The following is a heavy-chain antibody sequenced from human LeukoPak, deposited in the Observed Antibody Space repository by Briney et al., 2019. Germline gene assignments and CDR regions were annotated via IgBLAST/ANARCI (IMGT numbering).Heavy chain of an antibody. CDR2: MYYSGST. Sequence: SQTLSLTCTVSGGSISSGDYYWSWIRQPPGKGLEWIAYMYYSGSTYYNPSLKSRVTMSADTSKNQLSLKLSSVTAANTAVYYCARPYYYDSRIDPWGQGVLVTVSS. J-gene: IGHJ5*02. CDR1: GGSISSGDYY. CDR3: ARPYYYDSRIDP. D-gene: IGHD3-22*01. V-gene: IGHV4-30-4*01.